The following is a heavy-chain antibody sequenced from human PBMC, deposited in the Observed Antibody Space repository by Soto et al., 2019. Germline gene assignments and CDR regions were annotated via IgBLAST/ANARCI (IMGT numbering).Heavy chain of an antibody. V-gene: IGHV3-48*01. CDR3: ARDGRIVGATAFDY. J-gene: IGHJ4*02. Sequence: EVQLVESGGGLVQPGGSLRLSCAASGFTFSSYSMNWVRQAPGKGLEWVSYISSSSSTIYYADSVKGRFTISRDNAKNSLYLQMNSRRAEDTAVYYGARDGRIVGATAFDYWGQGTLVTVSS. CDR2: ISSSSSTI. CDR1: GFTFSSYS. D-gene: IGHD1-26*01.